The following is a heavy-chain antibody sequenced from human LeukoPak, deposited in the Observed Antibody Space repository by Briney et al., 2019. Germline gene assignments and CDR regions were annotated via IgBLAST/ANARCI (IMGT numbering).Heavy chain of an antibody. CDR2: ISXXGXLI. Sequence: PGGSLRLSCEASGLXXXXXDMXWXXXXPGXXXXXXSXISXXGXLIHYADSVKGRFTFSRDNARNSMSLQMNSLRADDTAIYYCAREGGWNDFDYWGQGTLVTVSS. D-gene: IGHD1-1*01. CDR3: AREGGWNDFDY. CDR1: GLXXXXXD. J-gene: IGHJ4*02. V-gene: IGHV3-48*03.